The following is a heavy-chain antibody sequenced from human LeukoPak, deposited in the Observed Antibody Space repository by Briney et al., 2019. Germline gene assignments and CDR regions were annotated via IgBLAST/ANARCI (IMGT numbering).Heavy chain of an antibody. D-gene: IGHD5-12*01. CDR2: IYYSGST. Sequence: VKPSETLSLTCTVSGGSISSYYWSWIRQPPGKGLEWIGYIYYSGSTNYNPSLKSRVTISVDTSKNQFSLKLSSVTAADTAVYYCARVSRWLGYYFDYWGQGTLVTVSS. CDR1: GGSISSYY. CDR3: ARVSRWLGYYFDY. V-gene: IGHV4-59*01. J-gene: IGHJ4*02.